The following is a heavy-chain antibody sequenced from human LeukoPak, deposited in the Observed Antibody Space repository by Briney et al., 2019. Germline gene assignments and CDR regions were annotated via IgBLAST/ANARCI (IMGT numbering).Heavy chain of an antibody. CDR1: GYTLTELS. D-gene: IGHD2-2*02. CDR2: FDPEDGET. V-gene: IGHV1-24*01. J-gene: IGHJ4*02. CDR3: ATDLKYQLLYTPITFDY. Sequence: ASVKVSCKVSGYTLTELSMHWVRQAPGKGLEWMGGFDPEDGETIYAQKFQGRVTMTEDTSTDTAYMELSSLRSEDTAVYYCATDLKYQLLYTPITFDYGGQGTLVTVSS.